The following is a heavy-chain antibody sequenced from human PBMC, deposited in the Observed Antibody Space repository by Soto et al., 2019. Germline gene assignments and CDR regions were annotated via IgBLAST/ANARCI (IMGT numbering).Heavy chain of an antibody. CDR1: GFTFSSYA. CDR2: ISGSGGST. Sequence: GGSLRLSCAASGFTFSSYAMSWVRQAPGKGLEWVSAISGSGGSTYYADSVKGRFTISRDNSKNTLYLQMNSLRAEDTAVYYCAKDLGSGSYYPTRAFDYWGQGTLVTVSS. J-gene: IGHJ4*02. D-gene: IGHD3-10*01. V-gene: IGHV3-23*01. CDR3: AKDLGSGSYYPTRAFDY.